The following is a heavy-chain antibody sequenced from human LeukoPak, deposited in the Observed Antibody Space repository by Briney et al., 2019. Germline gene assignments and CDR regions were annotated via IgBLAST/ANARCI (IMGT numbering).Heavy chain of an antibody. CDR3: AKLRFLEWLMDAFDT. J-gene: IGHJ3*02. CDR1: GFTFSSYG. Sequence: GGSLRLSXAASGFTFSSYGMSWVRHTPGKGLEWISDISHNGGNTYYADSVKGRFTISRDNSQSTLYLQTNSLRVEDTAVYYCAKLRFLEWLMDAFDTWGQGTMAAVSS. CDR2: ISHNGGNT. V-gene: IGHV3-23*01. D-gene: IGHD3-3*01.